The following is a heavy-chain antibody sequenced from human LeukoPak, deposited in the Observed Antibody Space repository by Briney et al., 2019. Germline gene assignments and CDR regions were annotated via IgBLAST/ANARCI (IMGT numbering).Heavy chain of an antibody. V-gene: IGHV1-2*02. CDR2: INPNSGDT. Sequence: ASVKVSCKASGYTFTGYYLHWGRQAPGQGLEWKGCINPNSGDTNYAQKFQGRVTMTRDTSLSTAYMELSSLRSDDTAVYYCARDKNPTVFDYWGQGSLVTVSS. CDR1: GYTFTGYY. J-gene: IGHJ4*02. CDR3: ARDKNPTVFDY.